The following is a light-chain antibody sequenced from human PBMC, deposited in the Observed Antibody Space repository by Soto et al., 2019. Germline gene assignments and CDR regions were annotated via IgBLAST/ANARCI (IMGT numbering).Light chain of an antibody. CDR3: VAWDDSLRCAI. CDR1: SSNIGNNL. Sequence: QSVLTQPPSVSGTPGQSVIISCSGSSSNIGNNLVYWYQQVPGMAPKLLIYANSQRPSGVPDRFSGSKSGTSASLAISGLRSEDEADYYCVAWDDSLRCAIFGGGTQLTVL. V-gene: IGLV1-47*01. J-gene: IGLJ7*01. CDR2: ANS.